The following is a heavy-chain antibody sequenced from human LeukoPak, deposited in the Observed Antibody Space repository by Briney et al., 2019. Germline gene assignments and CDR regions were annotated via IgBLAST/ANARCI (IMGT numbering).Heavy chain of an antibody. CDR1: GFTFSSYE. J-gene: IGHJ6*02. CDR2: ISSSGSTI. Sequence: GGSLRLSCAASGFTFSSYEMNWVRQAPGKGLEWVSYISSSGSTIYYADSVKGRFTISRDNAKNSLYLQMNNLRAEDTAVYYCARDLPPYLRSSTSNWVEHDYYYYGMDVWGQGTTVTVSS. CDR3: ARDLPPYLRSSTSNWVEHDYYYYGMDV. D-gene: IGHD2-2*01. V-gene: IGHV3-48*03.